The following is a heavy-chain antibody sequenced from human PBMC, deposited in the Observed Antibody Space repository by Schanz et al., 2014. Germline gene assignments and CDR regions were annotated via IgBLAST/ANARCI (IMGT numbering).Heavy chain of an antibody. CDR2: ISGSGVTI. D-gene: IGHD3-10*01. CDR1: GITFSGYS. Sequence: EVQLVESGGGLAQPGGSLRLSCAASGITFSGYSMNWVRQAPGKGLEWVSVISGSGVTIYYADSVKGRFTISRDNSKNTLYLQMNSLRAEDTAVYYCAKDQGSYGSGSYSYFDYWGQGTLATVSS. CDR3: AKDQGSYGSGSYSYFDY. V-gene: IGHV3-23*04. J-gene: IGHJ4*02.